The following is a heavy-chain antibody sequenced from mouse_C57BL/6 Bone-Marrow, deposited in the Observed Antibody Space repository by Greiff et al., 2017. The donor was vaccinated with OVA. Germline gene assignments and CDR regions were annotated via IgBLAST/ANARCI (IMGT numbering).Heavy chain of an antibody. V-gene: IGHV14-4*01. CDR2: IDPENGDT. Sequence: VQLQQSGAELVRPGASVKLSCTASGFNIKDDYMHWVKQRPEQGLEWIGWIDPENGDTEYASKFQGKATITADTSSNTAYLQLSSLTSEDTAVYYCTTGWLLQGVAYWGQGTLVTVSA. CDR3: TTGWLLQGVAY. CDR1: GFNIKDDY. J-gene: IGHJ3*01. D-gene: IGHD2-3*01.